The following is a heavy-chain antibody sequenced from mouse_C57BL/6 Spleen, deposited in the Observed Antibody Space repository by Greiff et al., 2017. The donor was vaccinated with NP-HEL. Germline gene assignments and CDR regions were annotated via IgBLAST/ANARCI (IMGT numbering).Heavy chain of an antibody. Sequence: QVQLQQSGAELARPGASVKLSCKASGYTFTSYGISWVKQRTGQGLEWIGEIYPRSGNTYYNEKFKGKATLTADKSSSTAYMELRSLTAEDSAVYFCASGYYGSDDYYAMDYWGQGTSVTVSS. D-gene: IGHD1-1*01. CDR2: IYPRSGNT. V-gene: IGHV1-81*01. CDR3: ASGYYGSDDYYAMDY. J-gene: IGHJ4*01. CDR1: GYTFTSYG.